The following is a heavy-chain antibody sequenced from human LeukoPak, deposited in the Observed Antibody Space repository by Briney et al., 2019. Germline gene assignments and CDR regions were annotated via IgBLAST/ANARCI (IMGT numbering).Heavy chain of an antibody. Sequence: ASVKVSCKASGYTFTNFYIHWVRQAPGQGLEWMGIINPRGGSASSAQKFQGRVTLTRDTSTSTVYMELSSLTSQDTAVYYCASSGSYRFDYWGQGTLVTVSS. CDR2: INPRGGSA. CDR3: ASSGSYRFDY. CDR1: GYTFTNFY. V-gene: IGHV1-46*01. D-gene: IGHD1-26*01. J-gene: IGHJ4*02.